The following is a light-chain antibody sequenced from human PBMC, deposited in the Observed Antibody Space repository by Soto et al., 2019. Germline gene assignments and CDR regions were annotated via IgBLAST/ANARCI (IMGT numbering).Light chain of an antibody. Sequence: EIVLTQSPGTLSLSPGERATLSCRASQSVSSSYLAWYQQKPGQAPRLLIYGASSRAIGIPDRFSGSGSGTVFTLTIGRLDPKVLTVYSCQHYVTSPPTTFAKGKRLE. CDR1: QSVSSSY. CDR3: QHYVTSPPTT. J-gene: IGKJ5*01. CDR2: GAS. V-gene: IGKV3-20*01.